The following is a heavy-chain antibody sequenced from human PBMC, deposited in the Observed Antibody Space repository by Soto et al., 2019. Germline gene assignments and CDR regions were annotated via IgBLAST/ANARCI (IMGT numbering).Heavy chain of an antibody. D-gene: IGHD3-3*01. V-gene: IGHV3-30-3*01. Sequence: QVQLVESGGGVVQPGRSLRLSCAASGFTFSSYAMHWVRQAPGKGLEWVAVISYDGSNKYYADSVKGRFTISRDNSKNTLYLQMNSLRAEDTAVYYCARGKRGFLEWLVLDYWGQGTLVTVSS. CDR3: ARGKRGFLEWLVLDY. CDR2: ISYDGSNK. J-gene: IGHJ4*02. CDR1: GFTFSSYA.